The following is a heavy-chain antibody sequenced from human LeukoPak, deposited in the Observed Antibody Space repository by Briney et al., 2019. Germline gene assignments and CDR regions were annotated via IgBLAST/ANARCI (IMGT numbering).Heavy chain of an antibody. V-gene: IGHV3-21*01. CDR1: GFTFSSYS. D-gene: IGHD1-26*01. J-gene: IGHJ3*02. CDR3: ARYTTQIFISGSYDLDAFDI. Sequence: PGGSLRLSCAASGFTFSSYSMNWVRQAPGKGLEWVSSISSSSSYIYYADSVKGRFTISRDNAKNSLYLQMNSLRAEDTAVYYCARYTTQIFISGSYDLDAFDIWGQGTMVTVSS. CDR2: ISSSSSYI.